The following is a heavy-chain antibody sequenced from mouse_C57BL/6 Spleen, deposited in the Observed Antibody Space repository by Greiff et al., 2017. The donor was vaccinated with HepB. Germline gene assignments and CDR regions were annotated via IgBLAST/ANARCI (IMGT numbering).Heavy chain of an antibody. J-gene: IGHJ1*03. CDR3: TRYDGLWYFDV. V-gene: IGHV1-15*01. CDR1: GYTFTDYE. D-gene: IGHD2-3*01. CDR2: IDPETGGT. Sequence: QVQLQQSGAELVRPGASVTLSCKASGYTFTDYEMHWVKQTPVHGLEWIGAIDPETGGTAYNQKFKGKAILTADKSSSPAYMELRSLTSEDSAVYYCTRYDGLWYFDVWGTGTTVTVSS.